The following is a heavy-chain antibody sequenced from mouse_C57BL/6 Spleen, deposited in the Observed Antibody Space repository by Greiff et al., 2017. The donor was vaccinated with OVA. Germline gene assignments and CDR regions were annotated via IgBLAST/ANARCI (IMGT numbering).Heavy chain of an antibody. D-gene: IGHD1-1*01. V-gene: IGHV1-85*01. Sequence: QVQLKQSGPELVKPGASVKLSCKASGYTFTSYDINWVKQRPGQGLEWIGWIYPRDGSTKYNEKFKGKATLTVDTSSSTAYMELHSLTSEDSAVYVCARSGGYGSSYWYFDVWGTGTTVTVSS. CDR2: IYPRDGST. CDR3: ARSGGYGSSYWYFDV. J-gene: IGHJ1*03. CDR1: GYTFTSYD.